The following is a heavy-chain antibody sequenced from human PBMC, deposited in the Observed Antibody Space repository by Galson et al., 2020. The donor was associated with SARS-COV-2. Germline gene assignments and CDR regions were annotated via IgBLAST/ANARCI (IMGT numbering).Heavy chain of an antibody. CDR1: GFMFKIYA. CDR2: IWSDGVTK. Sequence: GESLKISCAASGFMFKIYAMHWVRQAPGKGPEWVAMIWSDGVTKYYAESVRGRFTVSKDNSRNTVYLQMNSLTGDDTAVYYCARDPPSSGWALDLWGQGVQVTVSS. J-gene: IGHJ1*01. D-gene: IGHD6-19*01. CDR3: ARDPPSSGWALDL. V-gene: IGHV3-33*01.